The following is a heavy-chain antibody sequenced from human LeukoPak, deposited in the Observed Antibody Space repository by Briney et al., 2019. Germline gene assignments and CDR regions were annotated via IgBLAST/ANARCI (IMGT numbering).Heavy chain of an antibody. CDR2: IIPIFGTA. J-gene: IGHJ4*02. D-gene: IGHD2-21*02. CDR3: ARTHCGGDCYIDY. CDR1: GGTFSGYA. V-gene: IGHV1-69*05. Sequence: SVKVSCKASGGTFSGYAISWVRQAPGQGLEWMGRIIPIFGTANYAQKFQGRVTITTDESTSTAYMELSSLRSEDTAVYYCARTHCGGDCYIDYWGQGTLVTVSS.